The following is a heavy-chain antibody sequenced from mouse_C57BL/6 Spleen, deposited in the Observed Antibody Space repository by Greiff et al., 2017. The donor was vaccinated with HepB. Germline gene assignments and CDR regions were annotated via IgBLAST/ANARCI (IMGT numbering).Heavy chain of an antibody. V-gene: IGHV14-4*01. Sequence: VHVKQSGAELVRPGASVKLSCTASGFNIKDDYMHWVKQRPEQGLEWIGWIDPENGDTEYASKFQGKATITADTSSNTAYLQLSSLTSEDTAVYYCTTSYYGSAYFDYWGQGTTLTVSS. CDR3: TTSYYGSAYFDY. CDR2: IDPENGDT. J-gene: IGHJ2*01. D-gene: IGHD1-1*01. CDR1: GFNIKDDY.